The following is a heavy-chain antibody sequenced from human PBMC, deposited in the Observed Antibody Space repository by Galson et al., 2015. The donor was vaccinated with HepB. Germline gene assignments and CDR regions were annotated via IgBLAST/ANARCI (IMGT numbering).Heavy chain of an antibody. V-gene: IGHV5-51*01. Sequence: QSGAEVKKPGESLKISCKGSGYSFTSYWIGWVRQMPGKGLEWMGIIYPGDSDTRYSPSFQGQVTISADKSISTAYLQWSSLKASDTAMYYCARGGSVYDYGDYYFDYWGQGTLVTVSS. J-gene: IGHJ4*02. D-gene: IGHD4-17*01. CDR3: ARGGSVYDYGDYYFDY. CDR2: IYPGDSDT. CDR1: GYSFTSYW.